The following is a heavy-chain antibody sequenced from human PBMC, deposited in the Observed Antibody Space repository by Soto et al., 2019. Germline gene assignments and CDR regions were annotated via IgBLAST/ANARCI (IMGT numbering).Heavy chain of an antibody. CDR1: GYSFTSYW. J-gene: IGHJ4*02. CDR3: SRDWQFGGVIATFFDY. Sequence: GESLKISCKGSGYSFTSYWISWVRQMPGKGLEWMGRIDPSDSYTNYSPSFQGHVTISADKSISTAYLQWSSLKASDTAMYYCSRDWQFGGVIATFFDYWGQGTLVTVSS. D-gene: IGHD3-16*02. V-gene: IGHV5-10-1*01. CDR2: IDPSDSYT.